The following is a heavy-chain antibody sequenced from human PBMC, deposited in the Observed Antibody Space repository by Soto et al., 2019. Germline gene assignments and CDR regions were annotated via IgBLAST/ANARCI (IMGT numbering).Heavy chain of an antibody. D-gene: IGHD6-19*01. CDR2: IDWEDDK. J-gene: IGHJ4*02. V-gene: IGHV2-70*01. CDR1: GFSLRTSGMC. Sequence: SGPTLVNPTQTLTLTCTFSGFSLRTSGMCVSWIRQPPGKALEWLALIDWEDDKYFSTSLRTRLSISKDTSKNQVVLTITNMDAVDTATYYCARIQAVTGLYYFDYSGQGALVTVSS. CDR3: ARIQAVTGLYYFDY.